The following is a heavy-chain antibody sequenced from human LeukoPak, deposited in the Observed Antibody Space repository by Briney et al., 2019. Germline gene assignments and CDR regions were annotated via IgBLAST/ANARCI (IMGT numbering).Heavy chain of an antibody. J-gene: IGHJ3*02. CDR3: AKSITMVRGVIILEDAFDI. V-gene: IGHV3-30*18. CDR2: ISYDGSNK. Sequence: PGRSLRPSCAASGFTFSSYGMHWVRQAPGKGLEWVAVISYDGSNKYYADSVKGRFTISRDNSKNTLYLQMNSLRAEDTAVYYCAKSITMVRGVIILEDAFDIWGQGTMVTVSS. D-gene: IGHD3-10*01. CDR1: GFTFSSYG.